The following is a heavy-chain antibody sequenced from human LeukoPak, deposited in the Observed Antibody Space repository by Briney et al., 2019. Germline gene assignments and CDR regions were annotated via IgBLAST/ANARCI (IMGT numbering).Heavy chain of an antibody. V-gene: IGHV4-34*01. D-gene: IGHD5-18*01. CDR1: GGSFSGYY. J-gene: IGHJ6*04. CDR2: INHSRST. Sequence: SETLSLTCAVYGGSFSGYYWCWIRQPPGKGLQEIGEINHSRSTNYNPPVNSRATISVDTSKNQSSLKLSSVTAADTAVYYCVRGAVQLWLRALGDYYFGMDVWGKGTTVTVSS. CDR3: VRGAVQLWLRALGDYYFGMDV.